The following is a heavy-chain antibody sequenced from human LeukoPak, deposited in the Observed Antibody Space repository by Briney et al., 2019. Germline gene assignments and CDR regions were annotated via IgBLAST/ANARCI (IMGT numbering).Heavy chain of an antibody. CDR1: GYTFTSYG. CDR2: ISAQDGNT. V-gene: IGHV1-18*01. Sequence: ASVKVSCKASGYTFTSYGFSWVRQAPGQGLEWVGWISAQDGNTKYVQKLQGRVTMTTDTSTRTAYMELRSLRFDDTAVYYCAKEVYGDYTDYWGQGTLVTVSS. CDR3: AKEVYGDYTDY. D-gene: IGHD4-17*01. J-gene: IGHJ4*02.